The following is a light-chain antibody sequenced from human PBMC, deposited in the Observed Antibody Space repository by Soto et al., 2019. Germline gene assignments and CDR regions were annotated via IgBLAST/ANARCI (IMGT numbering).Light chain of an antibody. CDR3: QQRSNWPLT. J-gene: IGKJ4*01. CDR1: QSVNTY. Sequence: EIVLTQSPATLSLSPGERATLSCRASQSVNTYLAWYQQRPGQAPRLLMYDASNRATGIPARFSGRGSGTDFTLTLDSLEPEDFAVYYCQQRSNWPLTFGGGTKLEIK. V-gene: IGKV3-11*01. CDR2: DAS.